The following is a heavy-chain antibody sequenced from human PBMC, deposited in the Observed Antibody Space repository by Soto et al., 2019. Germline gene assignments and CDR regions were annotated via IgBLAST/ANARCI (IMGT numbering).Heavy chain of an antibody. J-gene: IGHJ4*02. CDR3: AHGRGWVSDL. D-gene: IGHD6-19*01. Sequence: QITLKESGPTLVKPTQTLTLTCTFSGFSLSTPAVGVNWIRQPPGKPLEWLALIYWDDTKHYASSLKNRLTITKETPQNQVVLTMTHMDPVDTATYYCAHGRGWVSDLWGQGTLVTVSS. CDR2: IYWDDTK. V-gene: IGHV2-5*05. CDR1: GFSLSTPAVG.